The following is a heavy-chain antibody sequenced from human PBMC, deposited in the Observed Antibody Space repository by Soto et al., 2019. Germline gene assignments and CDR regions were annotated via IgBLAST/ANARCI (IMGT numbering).Heavy chain of an antibody. CDR3: ARHGLSGERGHSYGYNY. CDR1: GGSISSSSYY. J-gene: IGHJ4*02. D-gene: IGHD5-18*01. CDR2: IYYSGST. V-gene: IGHV4-39*01. Sequence: SETLSLTCTVSGGSISSSSYYWGWIRQPPGKGLEWVGSIYYSGSTYCNPSLKSRVTISVDTSKNQFSLKLSSVTAADTAVYYCARHGLSGERGHSYGYNYWGQGTLVTVSS.